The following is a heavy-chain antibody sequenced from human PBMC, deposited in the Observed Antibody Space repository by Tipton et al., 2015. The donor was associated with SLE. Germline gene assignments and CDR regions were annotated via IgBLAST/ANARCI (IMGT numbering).Heavy chain of an antibody. Sequence: GSLRLSCAASGFTFSSYDMHWVRQATGKGLEWVSAIGTAGDTYYPGSVKGRFTISRENAKNSLYLQMNSLRAGYTAVYYCAKDPLGVAVAGAPDVWGQGTLVTVSS. D-gene: IGHD6-19*01. CDR1: GFTFSSYD. CDR3: AKDPLGVAVAGAPDV. CDR2: IGTAGDT. V-gene: IGHV3-13*01. J-gene: IGHJ4*02.